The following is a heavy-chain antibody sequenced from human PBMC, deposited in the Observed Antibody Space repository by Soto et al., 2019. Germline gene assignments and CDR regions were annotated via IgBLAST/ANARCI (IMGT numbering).Heavy chain of an antibody. CDR3: ARDSIASAAVIDY. D-gene: IGHD6-13*01. CDR1: GFTFDYYW. Sequence: GESLKISCAASGFTFDYYWMHWVRQAPGKGLVWVSRVHSDGTTTTYADSVKGRFTISRDNAKNTLYLQMNSLTAEDTAVYYCARDSIASAAVIDYWGQGTLVTVSS. V-gene: IGHV3-74*01. CDR2: VHSDGTTT. J-gene: IGHJ4*02.